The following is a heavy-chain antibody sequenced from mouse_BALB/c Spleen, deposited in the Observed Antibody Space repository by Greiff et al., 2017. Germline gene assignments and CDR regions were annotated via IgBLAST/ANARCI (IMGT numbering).Heavy chain of an antibody. J-gene: IGHJ2*01. Sequence: EVQLQESGPGLVKPSQTVSLTCTVTGISITTGNYRWGWIRQFPGNKLEWIGYIYYSGTITYNPSLTSRTTITRDTSKNQFFLEMNSLTAEDTATYYCAREGGSGFDYWGQGTTLTVSS. V-gene: IGHV3-5*02. CDR3: AREGGSGFDY. CDR2: IYYSGTI. CDR1: GISITTGNYR. D-gene: IGHD1-1*01.